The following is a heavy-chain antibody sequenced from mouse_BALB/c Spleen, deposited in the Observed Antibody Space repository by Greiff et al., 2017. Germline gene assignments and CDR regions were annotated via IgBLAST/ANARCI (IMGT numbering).Heavy chain of an antibody. CDR2: IYPGDGDT. CDR3: ATEGGWLPPFAY. D-gene: IGHD2-3*01. Sequence: QVQLQQSGAELVRPGSSVKISCKASGYAFSSYWMNWVKQRPGQGLEWIGQIYPGDGDTNYNGKFKGKATLTADKSSSTAYMQLSSLTSEDSAVYFCATEGGWLPPFAYWGQGTLVTVSA. CDR1: GYAFSSYW. V-gene: IGHV1-80*01. J-gene: IGHJ3*01.